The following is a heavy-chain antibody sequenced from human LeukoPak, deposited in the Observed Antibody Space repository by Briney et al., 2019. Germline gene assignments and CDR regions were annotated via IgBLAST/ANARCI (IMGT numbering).Heavy chain of an antibody. Sequence: SQTLSLTCTVSGGSISSGGYYWSWIRQHPGKGLEWIGYIYYSGSTYYNPSLKSRVTISADTSKNQFSLKLSSVTAADTAVYYCARDRRLGYCSSTSCTYNWFDPWGQGTLVTVSS. J-gene: IGHJ5*02. CDR3: ARDRRLGYCSSTSCTYNWFDP. D-gene: IGHD2-2*01. V-gene: IGHV4-31*03. CDR2: IYYSGST. CDR1: GGSISSGGYY.